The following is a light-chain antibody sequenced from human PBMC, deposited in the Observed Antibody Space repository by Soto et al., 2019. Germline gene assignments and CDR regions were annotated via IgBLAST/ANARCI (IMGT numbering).Light chain of an antibody. CDR3: AAWDDSLRGHV. V-gene: IGLV1-47*01. Sequence: HSVRNQPPSASGTPGQRVTISCYGSSSNIENNYVSWYQQLPGTAPKLLIYGNIQRPSGVPDRFSGSKSGTSASLAISGLRSDDEADYYCAAWDDSLRGHVFGTGTKFTV. CDR2: GNI. J-gene: IGLJ1*01. CDR1: SSNIENNY.